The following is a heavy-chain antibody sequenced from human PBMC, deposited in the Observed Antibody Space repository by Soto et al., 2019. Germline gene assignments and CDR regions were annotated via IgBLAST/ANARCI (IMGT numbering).Heavy chain of an antibody. CDR2: INPNNGGT. Sequence: QVQLVQSGAEVKKPGASVKVSCKASGYTFSDFYIHWVRQAPGQGLEWMGWINPNNGGTNYAQKFKGRVTMTRDTSITTAYMELSSLTSDDTAVYYCARRGDYYYYYAMDVWGQGTTVTVS. D-gene: IGHD3-10*01. J-gene: IGHJ6*02. CDR3: ARRGDYYYYYAMDV. V-gene: IGHV1-2*02. CDR1: GYTFSDFY.